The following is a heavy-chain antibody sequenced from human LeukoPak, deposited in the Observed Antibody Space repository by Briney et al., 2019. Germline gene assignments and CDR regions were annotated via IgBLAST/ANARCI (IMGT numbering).Heavy chain of an antibody. CDR3: ARVSHTETFDY. Sequence: PSETLSLTCTVSGGSISSYYWSWIRQPPGKALEWIGYIYYSGGTNYNPSLTSRVTISVDTSKNQFSLKLRSVTAADTAVYYCARVSHTETFDYWGQGTLVTVSS. V-gene: IGHV4-59*01. CDR2: IYYSGGT. CDR1: GGSISSYY. J-gene: IGHJ4*02. D-gene: IGHD1-14*01.